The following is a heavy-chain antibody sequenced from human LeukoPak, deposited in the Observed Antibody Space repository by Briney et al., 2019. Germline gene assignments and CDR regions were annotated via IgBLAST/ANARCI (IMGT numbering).Heavy chain of an antibody. CDR1: GFTFTTYW. CDR2: ISSDGTST. V-gene: IGHV3-74*01. Sequence: GGSLRLSCAASGFTFTTYWMHWVHQAPGKGLVWVSRISSDGTSTSYADSVKGRFTISRDNAENTLFLHMNSLGAEDTAVYYCARGFSYGYGPYYFDYWGQGTLVTVSS. D-gene: IGHD5-18*01. J-gene: IGHJ4*02. CDR3: ARGFSYGYGPYYFDY.